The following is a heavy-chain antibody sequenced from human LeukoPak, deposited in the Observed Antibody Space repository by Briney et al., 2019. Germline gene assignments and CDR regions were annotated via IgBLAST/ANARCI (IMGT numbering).Heavy chain of an antibody. D-gene: IGHD2-15*01. CDR2: IYYSGAT. V-gene: IGHV4-39*01. Sequence: PGGSLRLSCVASGFFFSNYDMNWVRQPPGKGLEWIGSIYYSGATYYNPSLRSRVTISVDTSQNQFSLKVNSVTAADTAVYYCARHPRILGYCSGGSCYAFDFWGQGTLVTVSS. CDR1: GFFFSNYD. J-gene: IGHJ4*02. CDR3: ARHPRILGYCSGGSCYAFDF.